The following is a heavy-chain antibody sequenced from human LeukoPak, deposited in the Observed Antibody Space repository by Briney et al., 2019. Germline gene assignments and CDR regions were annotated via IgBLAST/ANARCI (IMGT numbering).Heavy chain of an antibody. CDR2: ITGSGLST. V-gene: IGHV3-23*01. CDR1: GFTFTNHG. Sequence: GGSLRLSCAASGFTFTNHGMSWVRQAPGKGLEWVSSITGSGLSTYYADSVKGRFTISRHNSENTLYLQMNSLRGEDTAVYYCARGVLGYSYGFDYWGQGTLVTVSS. J-gene: IGHJ4*02. CDR3: ARGVLGYSYGFDY. D-gene: IGHD5-18*01.